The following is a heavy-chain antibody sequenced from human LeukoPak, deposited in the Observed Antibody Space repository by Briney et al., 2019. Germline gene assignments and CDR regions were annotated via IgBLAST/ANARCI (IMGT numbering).Heavy chain of an antibody. V-gene: IGHV3-74*01. D-gene: IGHD3-22*01. Sequence: PGGSLRLSCAASGFTFSNYWMHWVRQAPGKGLVWVSQINTDGSSANYADSVKGRFTISRDNAKNTLYLQMSSVRAEDTAVYYCASAVGITMTKNAFDIWGQGAMVTVSS. J-gene: IGHJ3*02. CDR1: GFTFSNYW. CDR3: ASAVGITMTKNAFDI. CDR2: INTDGSSA.